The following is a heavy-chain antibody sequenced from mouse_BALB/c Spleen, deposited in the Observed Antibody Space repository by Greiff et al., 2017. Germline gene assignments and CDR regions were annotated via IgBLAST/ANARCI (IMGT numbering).Heavy chain of an antibody. D-gene: IGHD2-14*01. CDR2: ISYSGST. CDR1: GYSITSDYA. J-gene: IGHJ3*01. CDR3: ARDYRYAWFAY. V-gene: IGHV3-2*02. Sequence: DVKLQESGPGLVKPSQSLSLTCTVTGYSITSDYAWNWIRQFPGNKLEWMGYISYSGSTSYNPSLKSRISITRDTSKNQFFLQLNSVTTEDTATYYCARDYRYAWFAYWGQGTLVTVSA.